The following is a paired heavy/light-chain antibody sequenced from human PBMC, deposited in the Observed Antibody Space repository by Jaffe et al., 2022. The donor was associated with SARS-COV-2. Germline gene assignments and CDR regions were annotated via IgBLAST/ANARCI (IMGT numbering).Light chain of an antibody. J-gene: IGLJ2*01. Sequence: QSVLTQPPSVSGAPGQRVTISCTGSSSNIGAGYDVHWYQQLPGTAPKLLIYGNSNRPSGVPDRFSGSKSGTSASLAITGLQAEDEADYYCQSYDSSLSGSNVFGGGTKLTVL. CDR1: SSNIGAGYD. V-gene: IGLV1-40*01. CDR2: GNS. CDR3: QSYDSSLSGSNV.
Heavy chain of an antibody. CDR2: IYYSGST. Sequence: QLQLQESGPGLVKPSETLSLTCTVSGGSISSSSYYWGWIRQPPGKGLEWIGSIYYSGSTYYNPSLKSRVTISVDTSKNQFSLKLSSVTAADTAVYYCAGNLEMATTRNPLFDYWGQGTLVTVSS. D-gene: IGHD1-1*01. CDR3: AGNLEMATTRNPLFDY. CDR1: GGSISSSSYY. J-gene: IGHJ4*02. V-gene: IGHV4-39*01.